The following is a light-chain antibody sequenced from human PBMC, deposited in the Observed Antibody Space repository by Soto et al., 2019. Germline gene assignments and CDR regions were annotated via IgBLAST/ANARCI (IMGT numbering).Light chain of an antibody. J-gene: IGKJ4*01. CDR1: QSVSNN. V-gene: IGKV3-15*01. Sequence: EIVMTQSPATLSVSPGERAILSCRASQSVSNNLAWYQQKPGQAPSLLNYHASTRASGIPARFSGSGSGTEFTLTISSLQSEDFAVYYCQQYNEWPLTFGGGTKVEIK. CDR2: HAS. CDR3: QQYNEWPLT.